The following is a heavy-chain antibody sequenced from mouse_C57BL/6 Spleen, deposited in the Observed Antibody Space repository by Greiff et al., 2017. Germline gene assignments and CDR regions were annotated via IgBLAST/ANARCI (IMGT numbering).Heavy chain of an antibody. V-gene: IGHV1-74*01. Sequence: QVQLQQPGAELVKPGASVKVSCKASGYTFTSYWMHWVKQRPGQGLEWIGRIHPSDSDTNYNQKFKGKATLTVDKSSSTAYMQLSSLTSEDSAVFYCAIPAYYYGSSYDAMDYWGQGTSVTVSS. J-gene: IGHJ4*01. CDR1: GYTFTSYW. D-gene: IGHD1-1*01. CDR3: AIPAYYYGSSYDAMDY. CDR2: IHPSDSDT.